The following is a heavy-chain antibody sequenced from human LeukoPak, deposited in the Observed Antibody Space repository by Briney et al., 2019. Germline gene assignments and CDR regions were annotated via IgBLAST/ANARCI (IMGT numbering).Heavy chain of an antibody. CDR3: ARRNKYDFWTGYYRGYFDY. Sequence: SETLSLTCTVSGGSISSSSYYWGWIRQPPGKGLEWIGSIYYNERTYHNPSLKSRVTISADTSKNQISLRLNSVTAADTAVYYCARRNKYDFWTGYYRGYFDYWGQGALSPSPQ. V-gene: IGHV4-39*01. J-gene: IGHJ4*02. CDR1: GGSISSSSYY. CDR2: IYYNERT. D-gene: IGHD3-3*01.